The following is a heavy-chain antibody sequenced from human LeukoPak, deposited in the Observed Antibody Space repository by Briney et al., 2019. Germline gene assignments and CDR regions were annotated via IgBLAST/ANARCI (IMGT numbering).Heavy chain of an antibody. J-gene: IGHJ4*02. CDR3: ARVKGYYDILTGYYRNGCFDY. D-gene: IGHD3-9*01. CDR2: ISSSGSTI. CDR1: GFTFSDYY. V-gene: IGHV3-11*01. Sequence: GGSLRLSCAASGFTFSDYYMSWIRQAPGKGLEWVSYISSSGSTIYYADSVKGRFTISRDNAKNSLYLQMNSLRAEDTAVYYCARVKGYYDILTGYYRNGCFDYWGQGTLVTVSS.